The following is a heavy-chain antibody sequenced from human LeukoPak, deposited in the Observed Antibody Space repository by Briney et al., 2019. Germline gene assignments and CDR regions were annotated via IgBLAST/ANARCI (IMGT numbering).Heavy chain of an antibody. V-gene: IGHV3-30-3*01. CDR1: GFTFSNYA. Sequence: GRSLRLSCAASGFTFSNYAMYWVRQAPGKGLEWVAIISYDENNKYYTDSVKGRFTISRDNSKNTLYLQMNSLRAEDTAVYYCARSQWSDYWGQGTLVTVSS. CDR3: ARSQWSDY. CDR2: ISYDENNK. D-gene: IGHD2-8*01. J-gene: IGHJ4*02.